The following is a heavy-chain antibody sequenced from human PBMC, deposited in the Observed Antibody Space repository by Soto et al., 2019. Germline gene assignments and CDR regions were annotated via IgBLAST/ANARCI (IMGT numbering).Heavy chain of an antibody. CDR1: GDSVRSSNW. V-gene: IGHV4-4*02. Sequence: SETLSLTCAVSGDSVRSSNWWTWVRQSPGKGLEWIGEIYHLGDTNYNPSLKSRVTISVDMAKNQVSLKLSSVTAADTAVYYCATMKKPRGYYYGLNVWGQGTTVTVSS. CDR2: IYHLGDT. CDR3: ATMKKPRGYYYGLNV. J-gene: IGHJ6*02.